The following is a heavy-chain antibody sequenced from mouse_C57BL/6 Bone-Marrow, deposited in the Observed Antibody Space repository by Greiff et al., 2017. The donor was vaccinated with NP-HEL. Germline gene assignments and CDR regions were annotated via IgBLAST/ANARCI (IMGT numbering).Heavy chain of an antibody. Sequence: VQLQQSGAELARPGASVKLSCKASGYTFTSYGISWVKQRTGQGLEWIGEIYPRSGNTYYNEKFKGKATLTADKSSSTAYMELRSLTSEDSAVYFCARDDGYYPYAMDYWGQGTSVTVSS. D-gene: IGHD2-3*01. V-gene: IGHV1-81*01. J-gene: IGHJ4*01. CDR2: IYPRSGNT. CDR1: GYTFTSYG. CDR3: ARDDGYYPYAMDY.